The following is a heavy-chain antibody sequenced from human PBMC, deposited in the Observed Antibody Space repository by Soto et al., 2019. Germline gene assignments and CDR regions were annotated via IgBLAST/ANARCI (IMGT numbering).Heavy chain of an antibody. CDR2: ISSNGGST. J-gene: IGHJ3*02. V-gene: IGHV3-64*01. CDR3: ARDTKPAFYGSGSYLAEHAFDI. Sequence: GGSLRLSCAASGFTFSSYAMHWVRQAPGKGLEYVSAISSNGGSTYYANSVKGRFTISRDNSKNTLYLQMGSLRAEDMAVYYCARDTKPAFYGSGSYLAEHAFDIRGQGTMVTVSS. D-gene: IGHD3-10*01. CDR1: GFTFSSYA.